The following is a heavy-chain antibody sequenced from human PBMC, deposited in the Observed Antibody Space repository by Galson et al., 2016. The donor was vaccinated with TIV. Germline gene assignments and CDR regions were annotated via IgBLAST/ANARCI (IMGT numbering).Heavy chain of an antibody. V-gene: IGHV4-59*08. J-gene: IGHJ3*02. CDR3: ARFVDSVIFRDI. CDR2: IYYSCNT. D-gene: IGHD5-18*01. CDR1: GDSISNYY. Sequence: SETLSLTCTVSGDSISNYYWSWIRKPPGKGLEWIVYIYYSCNTNYKSSLRSRVTISVDLSKNQFSLRLNSVTAADTAVYYCARFVDSVIFRDIWGQGTMVTVSS.